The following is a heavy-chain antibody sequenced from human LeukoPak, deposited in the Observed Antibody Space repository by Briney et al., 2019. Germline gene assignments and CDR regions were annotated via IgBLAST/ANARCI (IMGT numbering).Heavy chain of an antibody. CDR3: TRAEGGYDTLTGYLSY. J-gene: IGHJ4*02. D-gene: IGHD3-9*01. V-gene: IGHV3-49*03. CDR1: GFTFGDYA. Sequence: GRSLRLSCTASGFTFGDYAMSWFRQAPGKGLEWVGFIRSKAYGGTTEYAASVKGRFTISRDDSKSIAYLQMNSLKTEDTAVYYCTRAEGGYDTLTGYLSYWGQGTLVTVSS. CDR2: IRSKAYGGTT.